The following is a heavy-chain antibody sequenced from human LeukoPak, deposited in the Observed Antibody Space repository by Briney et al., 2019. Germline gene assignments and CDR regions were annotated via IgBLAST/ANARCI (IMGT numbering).Heavy chain of an antibody. D-gene: IGHD3-22*01. CDR1: GFTVSSIH. CDR2: TYTGGNL. J-gene: IGHJ3*02. Sequence: GGSLRLSCAASGFTVSSIHMVWVRQAPGKGLEWVSVTYTGGNLYYADSVKGRFIISRDISKNTLYLQMNSLRAEDSALYYCARGGRGSAAVVAPRSFDIWGQGTMVTVSS. V-gene: IGHV3-53*01. CDR3: ARGGRGSAAVVAPRSFDI.